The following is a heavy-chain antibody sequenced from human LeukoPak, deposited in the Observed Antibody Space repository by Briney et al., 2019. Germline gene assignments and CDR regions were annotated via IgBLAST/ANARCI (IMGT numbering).Heavy chain of an antibody. D-gene: IGHD4-17*01. J-gene: IGHJ6*02. CDR2: IYYSGST. V-gene: IGHV4-59*01. CDR3: ARDPADYGDYQYYGMDV. Sequence: SETLSLTCTVSGSSISSYYWSWIRQPPGKGLEWIGYIYYSGSTNYNPSLKSRVTISVDTSKNQFSLKLSSVTAADTAVYYCARDPADYGDYQYYGMDVWGQGTTVTVSS. CDR1: GSSISSYY.